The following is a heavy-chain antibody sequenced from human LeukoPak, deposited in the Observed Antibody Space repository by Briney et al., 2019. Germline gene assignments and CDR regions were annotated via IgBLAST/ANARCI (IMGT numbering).Heavy chain of an antibody. CDR1: GGSISSSSYY. Sequence: KASETLSLTCTVSGGSISSSSYYWGWIRQPPGKGLEWIGSIYYSGSTYYNPSLKSRVTISVDTSKNQFSLKLSSVTAADTAVYYCARGGIVLMVYERQYYFDYWGQGTLVTVSS. CDR3: ARGGIVLMVYERQYYFDY. V-gene: IGHV4-39*01. CDR2: IYYSGST. D-gene: IGHD2-8*01. J-gene: IGHJ4*02.